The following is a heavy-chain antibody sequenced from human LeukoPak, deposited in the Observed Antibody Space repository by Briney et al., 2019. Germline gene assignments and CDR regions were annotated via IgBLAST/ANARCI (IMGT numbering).Heavy chain of an antibody. V-gene: IGHV3-23*01. Sequence: PGGSLRLSCAASRFTFSTYAMSWVRQAPGKGLEWISAISGSGGSTYYADSVKGRFTISRDNSKNTLYLQMNSLRAEDTAVYYCAKGDVVVPAVGAWGQGTLVTVSS. J-gene: IGHJ5*02. CDR2: ISGSGGST. D-gene: IGHD2-2*01. CDR3: AKGDVVVPAVGA. CDR1: RFTFSTYA.